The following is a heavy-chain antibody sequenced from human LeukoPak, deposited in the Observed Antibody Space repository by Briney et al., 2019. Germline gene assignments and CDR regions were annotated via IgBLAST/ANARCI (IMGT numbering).Heavy chain of an antibody. J-gene: IGHJ4*02. CDR3: TTAAIYDSSGYRDY. V-gene: IGHV3-15*01. Sequence: GGSLRLSCTASGFSFSSYAMSWVRQAPGKGLEWVGRIKSKADGGTTDYAAPVKGRFTISRDDSKNTLYLQMNSLKTEDTAVYYCTTAAIYDSSGYRDYWGQGTLVTVSS. D-gene: IGHD3-22*01. CDR2: IKSKADGGTT. CDR1: GFSFSSYA.